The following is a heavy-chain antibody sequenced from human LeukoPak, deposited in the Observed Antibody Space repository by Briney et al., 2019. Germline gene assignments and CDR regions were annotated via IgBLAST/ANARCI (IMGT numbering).Heavy chain of an antibody. CDR3: ARVSVEGY. V-gene: IGHV3-30*01. CDR1: GFTFSSYW. CDR2: ISYDGSNK. J-gene: IGHJ4*02. Sequence: GGSLRLSCAASGFTFSSYWMSWVRQAPGKGLEWVAVISYDGSNKYYADSVKGRFTISRDNSKNTLYLQMNSLRAEDTAVYYCARVSVEGYWGQGTLVTVSS.